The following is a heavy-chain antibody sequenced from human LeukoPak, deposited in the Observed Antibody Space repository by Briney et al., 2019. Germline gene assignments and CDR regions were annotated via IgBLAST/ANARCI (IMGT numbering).Heavy chain of an antibody. J-gene: IGHJ4*02. CDR3: ARGGTMIVVALFDY. Sequence: GGSLRLSCAASGFTFSSYSMNWVRQAPGKGLEWVSSISSSSSYIYYADSVKGRFTISRDNAKNSLYLQMNSLRAEDTAVYYCARGGTMIVVALFDYWGQGTLVTVSS. CDR2: ISSSSSYI. V-gene: IGHV3-21*06. CDR1: GFTFSSYS. D-gene: IGHD3-22*01.